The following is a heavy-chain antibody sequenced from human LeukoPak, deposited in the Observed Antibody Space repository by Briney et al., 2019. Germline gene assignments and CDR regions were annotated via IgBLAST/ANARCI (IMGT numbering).Heavy chain of an antibody. V-gene: IGHV1-2*02. J-gene: IGHJ5*02. CDR2: INPNSGDT. CDR1: GYTFSGYY. CDR3: ARVQYQLLFEGNWFDP. Sequence: ASVKVSCKASGYTFSGYYIHWVRQAPGQGLEWMGWINPNSGDTHYAQKFQGRVTMTRDTSSSTAYMDLNSLISDDTAVYYCARVQYQLLFEGNWFDPWGQETLVTVSS. D-gene: IGHD2-2*01.